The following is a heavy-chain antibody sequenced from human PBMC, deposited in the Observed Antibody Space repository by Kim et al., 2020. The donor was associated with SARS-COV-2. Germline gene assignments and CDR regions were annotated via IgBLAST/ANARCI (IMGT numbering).Heavy chain of an antibody. J-gene: IGHJ3*02. Sequence: SLKSLVTISVDTPKNHFSLKLSSVTAADAAVYYCARGSGYSGYDWKAFDIWGQGTMVTVSS. CDR3: ARGSGYSGYDWKAFDI. V-gene: IGHV4-34*13. D-gene: IGHD5-12*01.